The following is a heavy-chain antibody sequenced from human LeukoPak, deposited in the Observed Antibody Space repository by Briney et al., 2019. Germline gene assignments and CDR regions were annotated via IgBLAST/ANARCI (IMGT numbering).Heavy chain of an antibody. D-gene: IGHD7-27*01. V-gene: IGHV3-23*01. CDR2: ISGSGGST. CDR1: GFTFSSYA. J-gene: IGHJ4*02. CDR3: AKDSTPGLGIPSDS. Sequence: GGSLRLSCAASGFTFSSYAMHWVRQAPGKGLEWVSAISGSGGSTYYADSVKGRFTISRDDSKNTLYLQMNSLRAEDTAVYYCAKDSTPGLGIPSDSWGQGTLVTVSS.